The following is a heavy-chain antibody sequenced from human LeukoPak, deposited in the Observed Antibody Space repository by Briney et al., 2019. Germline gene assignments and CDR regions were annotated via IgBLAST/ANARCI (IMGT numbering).Heavy chain of an antibody. Sequence: GGSLRLSCAVSGFSVSSFGMSWVRQAPGKGLEWVSAISVDGESAYYADSVKGRFIISRDNSKNTLYLQLSSLRAEDTAVYYCAQGYLSGWYPYWGLGSLVSVSS. D-gene: IGHD6-19*01. V-gene: IGHV3-23*01. CDR3: AQGYLSGWYPY. CDR1: GFSVSSFG. J-gene: IGHJ4*02. CDR2: ISVDGESA.